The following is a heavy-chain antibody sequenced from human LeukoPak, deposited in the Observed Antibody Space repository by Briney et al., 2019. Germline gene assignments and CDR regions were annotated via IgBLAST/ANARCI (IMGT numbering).Heavy chain of an antibody. CDR1: GGSISSGSYY. D-gene: IGHD1-26*01. CDR3: AAVGATRYYIRY. J-gene: IGHJ4*02. CDR2: IYTSGST. Sequence: SETLSLTCTVSGGSISSGSYYWSWIRQPAGKGLEWIGRIYTSGSTNYNPSLKSRVTISVDTSKNQFSLKLSSVTAADTAVYYCAAVGATRYYIRYWGQGTLVTVSS. V-gene: IGHV4-61*02.